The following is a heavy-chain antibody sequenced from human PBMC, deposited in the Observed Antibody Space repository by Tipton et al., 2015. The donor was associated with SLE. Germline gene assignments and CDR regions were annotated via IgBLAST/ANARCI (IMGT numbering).Heavy chain of an antibody. CDR1: GGSISSGDYY. V-gene: IGHV4-30-2*02. CDR3: ARSSGWYADWFDP. J-gene: IGHJ5*02. Sequence: TLSLTCTVSGGSISSGDYYWSWIRQPPGKGLEWIGYIYHSGSTYYNPSLKSRVTISVDRSKNQFSLKLSSVTAADTAVYYCARSSGWYADWFDPWGQGTLVTVSS. D-gene: IGHD6-19*01. CDR2: IYHSGST.